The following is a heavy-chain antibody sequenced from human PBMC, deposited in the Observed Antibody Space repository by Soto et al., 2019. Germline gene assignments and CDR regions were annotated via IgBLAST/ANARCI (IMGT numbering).Heavy chain of an antibody. CDR3: AHDSHGGNTYFHL. J-gene: IGHJ4*02. CDR1: GGSISSGNFY. CDR2: IYFSGST. D-gene: IGHD1-26*01. Sequence: VQLQESGPGLVRHSETLSLTCTVSGGSISSGNFYWSWIRQPPGQGLEWIGYIYFSGSTSYSPSLNSPLTMSLDTSNHQFALKRTSVTAADTAVYYCAHDSHGGNTYFHLWGQGALVTVSS. V-gene: IGHV4-30-4*01.